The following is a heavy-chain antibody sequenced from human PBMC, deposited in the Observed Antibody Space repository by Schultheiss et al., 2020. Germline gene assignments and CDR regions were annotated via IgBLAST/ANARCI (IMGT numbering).Heavy chain of an antibody. J-gene: IGHJ6*02. CDR1: GFTFSSYA. Sequence: GGSLRLSCAASGFTFSSYAMSWVRQAPGKGLEWVAVISYDGSNKYYADSVKGRFTISRDNSKNTLYLQMNSLRAEDTAVYYCARDEAATAGRGYGMDVWGRETTVTISS. CDR3: ARDEAATAGRGYGMDV. CDR2: ISYDGSNK. V-gene: IGHV3-30*03. D-gene: IGHD2-15*01.